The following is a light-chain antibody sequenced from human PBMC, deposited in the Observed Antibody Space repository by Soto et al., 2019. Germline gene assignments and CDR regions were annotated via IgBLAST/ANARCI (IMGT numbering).Light chain of an antibody. CDR2: DAS. Sequence: DIRMTQSPSTLPASVGDRVTITCRASQSISTWLAWYQQKPGKAPKFLIYDASNLESGVPSRFSGSASGTEFTLTISSLQPDDFATYYCQQYDNYPLTFGGGTKVDIK. CDR1: QSISTW. V-gene: IGKV1-5*01. CDR3: QQYDNYPLT. J-gene: IGKJ4*01.